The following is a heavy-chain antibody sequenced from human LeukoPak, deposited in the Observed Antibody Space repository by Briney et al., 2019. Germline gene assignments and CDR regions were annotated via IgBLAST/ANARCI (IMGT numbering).Heavy chain of an antibody. J-gene: IGHJ5*02. Sequence: PGGSLRLSCAASGFTFSSYAMSWVRQAPGKGLEWVSAISGSGCSTYYGDSVKGRFTISRDNSKNTLYLQMNSLRAEDTAVYYCAKDAPYTNGVESIVNWFDPWGQGTLVTVSS. CDR1: GFTFSSYA. V-gene: IGHV3-23*01. D-gene: IGHD2-8*01. CDR3: AKDAPYTNGVESIVNWFDP. CDR2: ISGSGCST.